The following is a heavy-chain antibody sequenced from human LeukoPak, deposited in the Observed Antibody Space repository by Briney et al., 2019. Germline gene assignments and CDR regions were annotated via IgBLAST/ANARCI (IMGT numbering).Heavy chain of an antibody. V-gene: IGHV3-23*01. CDR2: ISGSGGST. D-gene: IGHD3-22*01. CDR3: ARNYYDRSGYSDTFDY. CDR1: GFTFSSYA. Sequence: GGSLRLSCAASGFTFSSYAMSWVRQAPGKGLEWVSAISGSGGSTYYADSVKGRFTISRDNSKNTLYLQMNSLRAEDTAVYYCARNYYDRSGYSDTFDYWDQGTLVTVSS. J-gene: IGHJ4*02.